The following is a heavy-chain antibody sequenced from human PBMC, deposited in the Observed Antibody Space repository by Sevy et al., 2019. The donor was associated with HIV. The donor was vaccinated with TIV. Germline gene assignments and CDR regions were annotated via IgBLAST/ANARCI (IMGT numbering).Heavy chain of an antibody. CDR3: ARHCTGSSCRQAFDI. J-gene: IGHJ3*02. CDR2: INHSGGT. V-gene: IGHV4-34*01. CDR1: GGSFSGYY. Sequence: SETQSLTCAVYGGSFSGYYWSWIRQPPGKGLEWIGEINHSGGTNYNPSLKSRVTISVDTSKNQFSLKLNSVTAADTAVYYCARHCTGSSCRQAFDIWGQGTMVTVSS. D-gene: IGHD2-15*01.